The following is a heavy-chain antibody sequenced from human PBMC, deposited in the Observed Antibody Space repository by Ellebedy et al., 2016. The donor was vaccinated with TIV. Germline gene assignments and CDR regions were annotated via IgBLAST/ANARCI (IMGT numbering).Heavy chain of an antibody. CDR3: ATSRVRVLLWFGELSP. CDR1: GFTFGNYA. V-gene: IGHV3-23*01. J-gene: IGHJ5*02. D-gene: IGHD3-10*01. Sequence: GESLKISXAASGFTFGNYAMSWVRQAPGKGLEWVSAISGSGGGRYYTDSVKGRFTISRDNSENTLYLQMNSLRAEDTAVYYCATSRVRVLLWFGELSPWGQGTLVTVSS. CDR2: ISGSGGGR.